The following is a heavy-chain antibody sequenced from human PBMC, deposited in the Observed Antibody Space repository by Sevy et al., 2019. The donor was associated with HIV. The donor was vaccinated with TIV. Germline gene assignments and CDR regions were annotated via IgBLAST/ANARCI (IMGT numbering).Heavy chain of an antibody. CDR3: VRDGWNY. J-gene: IGHJ4*02. CDR1: GFTFSTST. D-gene: IGHD2-15*01. V-gene: IGHV3-21*01. Sequence: GGSLRLSCAASGFTFSTSTMIWVRQAPGKGLEWVSVMTSSGSYILYADSVKGRFTISRDNAKNSVFLQMNSLRVEHTAVYYCVRDGWNYWGQGTLVTVSS. CDR2: MTSSGSYI.